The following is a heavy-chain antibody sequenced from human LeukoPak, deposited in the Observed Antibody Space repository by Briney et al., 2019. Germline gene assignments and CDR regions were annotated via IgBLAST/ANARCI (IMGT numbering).Heavy chain of an antibody. J-gene: IGHJ6*03. CDR3: ASWGAAAGTSPRDYYYMDV. Sequence: GGSLRLSCAASGFTFSTYAMSWVRQAPGKGLEWVSSISSSSSYIYYADSVKGRFTISRDNAKNPLYLQMNSLRAEDTAVYYCASWGAAAGTSPRDYYYMDVWGKGTTVTVSS. CDR2: ISSSSSYI. D-gene: IGHD6-13*01. V-gene: IGHV3-21*01. CDR1: GFTFSTYA.